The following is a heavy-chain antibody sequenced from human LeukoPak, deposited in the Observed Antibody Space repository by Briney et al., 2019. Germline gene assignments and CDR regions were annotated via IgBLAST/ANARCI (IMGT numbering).Heavy chain of an antibody. CDR3: ARQGIAASGYYYYMDV. D-gene: IGHD6-13*01. Sequence: PSETLSLTCTVSGGSISSSSYYWGWIRQPPGKGLEWIGSIYYSGSTYYNPSLKSRVTISVDTSKNQFPLKLSSVTAADTAVYYCARQGIAASGYYYYMDVWGKGTTVTVSS. J-gene: IGHJ6*03. CDR2: IYYSGST. V-gene: IGHV4-39*01. CDR1: GGSISSSSYY.